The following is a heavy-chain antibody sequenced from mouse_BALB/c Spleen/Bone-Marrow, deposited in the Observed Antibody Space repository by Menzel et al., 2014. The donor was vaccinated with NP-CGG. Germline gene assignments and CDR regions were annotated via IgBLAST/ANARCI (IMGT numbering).Heavy chain of an antibody. CDR1: GFNIKDTY. Sequence: EVQLQQSGAELVKPGASVKLSCTASGFNIKDTYMHWVKQRPEQGLEWIGRIDPANGNTKYDPKFQGKATITADTSPNTAYLQLSSLTSEDTAVYYCARGGSSYGWYFDVWGAGTTVTVSS. D-gene: IGHD1-1*01. CDR3: ARGGSSYGWYFDV. V-gene: IGHV14-3*02. J-gene: IGHJ1*01. CDR2: IDPANGNT.